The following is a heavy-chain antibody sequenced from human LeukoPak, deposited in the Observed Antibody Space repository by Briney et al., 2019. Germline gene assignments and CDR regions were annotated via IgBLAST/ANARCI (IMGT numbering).Heavy chain of an antibody. D-gene: IGHD6-13*01. CDR2: INPNSGGT. CDR1: GYTFTGYY. J-gene: IGHJ4*02. Sequence: GASVTVSCTSSGYTFTGYYMHWVRQAPGQGLEWMGWINPNSGGTNYAQKFQDRVTMTRDTSISTAYMELGRLRCDDTAVYYCARATRGQLVRIDYWSQGTLDTVSS. CDR3: ARATRGQLVRIDY. V-gene: IGHV1-2*02.